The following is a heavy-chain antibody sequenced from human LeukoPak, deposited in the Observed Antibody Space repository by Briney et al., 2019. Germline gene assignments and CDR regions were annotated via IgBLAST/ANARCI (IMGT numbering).Heavy chain of an antibody. Sequence: GGSLRLSCAASGFTFSSYWMSWVRQAPGKGLEWVANIKQDGSEKYYVDPVKGRFTISRDNAKNSLYLQMNSLRVEDTALYYCARAQTYGDSRLLLDYWGQGTLVTVSS. CDR3: ARAQTYGDSRLLLDY. CDR2: IKQDGSEK. D-gene: IGHD2-21*02. J-gene: IGHJ4*02. CDR1: GFTFSSYW. V-gene: IGHV3-7*03.